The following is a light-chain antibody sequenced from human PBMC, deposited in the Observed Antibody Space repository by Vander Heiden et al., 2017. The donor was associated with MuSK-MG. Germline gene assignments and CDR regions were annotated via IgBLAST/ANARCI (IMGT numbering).Light chain of an antibody. V-gene: IGKV3-20*01. J-gene: IGKJ3*01. CDR1: QSVSSSY. CDR3: QQYGSSPLT. CDR2: GAS. Sequence: EIVLTQSPGTLSLSPGERATLSCRASQSVSSSYLAWYQQKPGQAPRLLIYGASSRATGIPTGTLTISRLEPEDFAVYYCQQYGSSPLTFGPGTKVDIK.